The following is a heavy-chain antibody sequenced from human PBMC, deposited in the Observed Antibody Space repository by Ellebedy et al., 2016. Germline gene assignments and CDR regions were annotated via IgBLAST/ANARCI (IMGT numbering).Heavy chain of an antibody. CDR3: ARGSSGDFWSGYYTGEPYYYMDV. CDR2: IYYSGST. Sequence: SETLSLXXTVSGGSISSYYWSWIRQPPGKGLEWIGYIYYSGSTDYNPSLKSRVTISVDTSKNQFSLKLSSVTAADTAVYYCARGSSGDFWSGYYTGEPYYYMDVWGKGTTVTVSS. J-gene: IGHJ6*03. V-gene: IGHV4-59*12. CDR1: GGSISSYY. D-gene: IGHD3-3*01.